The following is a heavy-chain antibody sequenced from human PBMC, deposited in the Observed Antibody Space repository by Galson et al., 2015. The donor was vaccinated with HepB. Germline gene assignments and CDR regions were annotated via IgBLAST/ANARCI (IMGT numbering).Heavy chain of an antibody. CDR3: ARGRDNWNRYYFDY. J-gene: IGHJ4*02. V-gene: IGHV3-48*01. CDR2: ISSSGSTI. D-gene: IGHD1-1*01. CDR1: GFTFSGSS. Sequence: SLRLSCAASGFTFSGSSMNWVRQAPGKGLEWVSYISSSGSTIYYADSVKGRFTISRDNANNSLDLQMNSLRAEDTALYFCARGRDNWNRYYFDYWGQGSLVTLSS.